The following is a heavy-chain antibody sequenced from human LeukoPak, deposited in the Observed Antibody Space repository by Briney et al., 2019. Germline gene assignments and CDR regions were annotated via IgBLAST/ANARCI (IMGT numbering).Heavy chain of an antibody. Sequence: PGGSLRLSCAASGFTFSTFAVSWVRQAPEKGLEWVSVISGNGGSIYYADSVKGRFTISRDNSKNTLYLQMNSLRAEDTAVYYCARPRQRVLGYFDNWGQGTLVTVAS. CDR2: ISGNGGSI. CDR1: GFTFSTFA. V-gene: IGHV3-23*01. D-gene: IGHD6-6*01. CDR3: ARPRQRVLGYFDN. J-gene: IGHJ4*02.